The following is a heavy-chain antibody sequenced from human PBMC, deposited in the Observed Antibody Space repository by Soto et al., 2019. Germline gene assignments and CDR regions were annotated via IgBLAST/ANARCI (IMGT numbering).Heavy chain of an antibody. J-gene: IGHJ4*02. CDR1: GGSISSYY. V-gene: IGHV4-59*08. CDR3: ARLFSGSYLDWRDY. CDR2: IYYSGST. Sequence: SETLSLTCTVSGGSISSYYWSWIRQPPGKGLEWIGYIYYSGSTNYNPSLKSRVTISVDTSKNQFSLKLSSVTAADTAVYYCARLFSGSYLDWRDYWGQGTLVTVSS. D-gene: IGHD1-26*01.